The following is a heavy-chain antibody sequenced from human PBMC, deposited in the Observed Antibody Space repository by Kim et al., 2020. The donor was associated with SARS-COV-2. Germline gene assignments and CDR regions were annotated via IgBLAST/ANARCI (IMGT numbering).Heavy chain of an antibody. J-gene: IGHJ4*02. V-gene: IGHV4-34*01. CDR3: ARSGGSGSYVAY. CDR2: INHSGST. CDR1: GGSFSGYY. D-gene: IGHD1-26*01. Sequence: SETLSLTCAVYGGSFSGYYWSWIRQPPGKGLEWIGEINHSGSTNYNPSLKSRVTISVDTSKNQFSLKLSSVTAADTAVYYCARSGGSGSYVAYWGQGTLVTVSS.